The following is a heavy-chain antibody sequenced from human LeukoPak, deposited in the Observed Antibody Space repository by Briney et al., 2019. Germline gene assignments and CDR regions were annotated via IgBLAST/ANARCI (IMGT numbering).Heavy chain of an antibody. Sequence: PGGSLRLSCVASGFTFSNYWMSWVRQAPGKGLEWVANIKQDGSGKYYVDSVKGRFTISRDNAKESLYLQMNNLRAEDTAVYYCARGDFWSGYYIDAFDIWGQGTMVTVSS. D-gene: IGHD3-3*01. CDR2: IKQDGSGK. CDR1: GFTFSNYW. J-gene: IGHJ3*02. V-gene: IGHV3-7*01. CDR3: ARGDFWSGYYIDAFDI.